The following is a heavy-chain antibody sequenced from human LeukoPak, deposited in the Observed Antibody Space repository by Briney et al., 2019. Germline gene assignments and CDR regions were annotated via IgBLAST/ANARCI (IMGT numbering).Heavy chain of an antibody. CDR1: GGSISSYY. V-gene: IGHV4-59*01. CDR3: ARATEEMATNYFDY. CDR2: IYYSGST. Sequence: SETLSLTCTVSGGSISSYYWSWIRQPPGKGLEWIGYIYYSGSTNYNPSLQSRVTISVDTSKNQFSLKLSSVTAADTAVYYCARATEEMATNYFDYWGQGTLVTVSS. J-gene: IGHJ4*02. D-gene: IGHD5-24*01.